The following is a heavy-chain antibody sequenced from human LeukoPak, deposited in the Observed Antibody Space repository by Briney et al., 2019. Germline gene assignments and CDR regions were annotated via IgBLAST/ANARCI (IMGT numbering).Heavy chain of an antibody. CDR1: GFTFSSYA. J-gene: IGHJ4*02. Sequence: GGSLRLSCAASGFTFSSYAMSWVRQAPGKGLEWVSPISGSGSSTYYADSVKGRFTISRDNSKHTLYLQMNSLRAEDTAVYYCTKGEAVASPYYFDYWGQGTLVTVSS. D-gene: IGHD6-19*01. CDR3: TKGEAVASPYYFDY. CDR2: ISGSGSST. V-gene: IGHV3-23*01.